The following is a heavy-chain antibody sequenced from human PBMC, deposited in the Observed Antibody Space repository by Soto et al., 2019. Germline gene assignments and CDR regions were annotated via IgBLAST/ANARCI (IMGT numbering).Heavy chain of an antibody. D-gene: IGHD6-19*01. V-gene: IGHV3-23*01. CDR2: ISGSGGST. CDR1: GFTFSIYA. J-gene: IGHJ5*02. CDR3: AKDHQWLVPSNWFDP. Sequence: GGSLRLSCAASGFTFSIYAMSWVRQAPGKGLEWVSAISGSGGSTYYADSVKGRFTISRDNSKNTLYLQMNSLRAEDTAVYYCAKDHQWLVPSNWFDPWGQGTLVTVSS.